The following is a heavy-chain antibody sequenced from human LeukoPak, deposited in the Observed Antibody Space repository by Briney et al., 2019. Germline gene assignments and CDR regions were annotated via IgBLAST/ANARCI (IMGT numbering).Heavy chain of an antibody. CDR2: ISSDGHNK. CDR1: GFTFSSYD. V-gene: IGHV3-30*18. J-gene: IGHJ6*01. D-gene: IGHD4/OR15-4a*01. CDR3: AKCCPMAV. Sequence: GGSLSLSCAASGFTFSSYDIHWVRQAPGKGLEWVALISSDGHNKYFADSVKGRFTISTDNSKNTLYLQMNSLRPEDTAVYYCAKCCPMAVSGPGNPVTVSS.